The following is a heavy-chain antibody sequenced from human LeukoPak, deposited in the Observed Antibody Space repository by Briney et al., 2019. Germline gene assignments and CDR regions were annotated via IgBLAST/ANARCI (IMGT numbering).Heavy chain of an antibody. J-gene: IGHJ4*03. Sequence: SETLSLTCAVYGGSFSRYYWSWIRQSPGKGLEWIAEIDHRGDTNYNPSVKSRVTISVDTSKDQFSLKVRSLSAADTAVYYCARGATISETGYFDFWGQGTPVTVSS. CDR1: GGSFSRYY. CDR2: IDHRGDT. V-gene: IGHV4-34*01. CDR3: ARGATISETGYFDF. D-gene: IGHD5-24*01.